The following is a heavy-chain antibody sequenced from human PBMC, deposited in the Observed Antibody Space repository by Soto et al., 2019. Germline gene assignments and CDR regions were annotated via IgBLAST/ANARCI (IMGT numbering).Heavy chain of an antibody. CDR3: ARPNGESMRYYHGMDV. J-gene: IGHJ6*02. CDR1: GFTFSDYY. D-gene: IGHD3-10*01. CDR2: TSVDGVDR. V-gene: IGHV3-11*01. Sequence: QVPLVESGGGLVKPGGSLTLSCVASGFTFSDYYMAWIRQTPGKGLEWVSYTSVDGVDRFYADSVKGRFTISRDNGRKSLSLQMNSLRDEDTAVYYCARPNGESMRYYHGMDVWGQGTTVIVSS.